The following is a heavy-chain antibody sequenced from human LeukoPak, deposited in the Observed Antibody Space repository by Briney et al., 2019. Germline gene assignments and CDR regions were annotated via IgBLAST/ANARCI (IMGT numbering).Heavy chain of an antibody. V-gene: IGHV1-3*01. CDR1: GYTFTSYA. Sequence: ASVKVSCKASGYTFTSYAMHWVRQAPGQRLEWMGWINAGNGNTKYSQKFQGRVTITRDTPASTAYMELSSLRSEDTAVYYCASLGYCTNGVCYMGKYYFDYWGQGTLVTVSS. CDR3: ASLGYCTNGVCYMGKYYFDY. D-gene: IGHD2-8*01. J-gene: IGHJ4*02. CDR2: INAGNGNT.